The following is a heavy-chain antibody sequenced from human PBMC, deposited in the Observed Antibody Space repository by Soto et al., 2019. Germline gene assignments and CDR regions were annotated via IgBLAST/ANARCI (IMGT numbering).Heavy chain of an antibody. CDR1: GFTFSSYS. D-gene: IGHD2-2*01. Sequence: GESLKISCQASGFTFSSYSLGWVRHMPGKGLQWMGNIFSSDSSAKYSPSFVGQVTISVDRFINIAYLQWSSLKASDTAIYYCGTWRGSSWFDYWGPGTQVTVSS. CDR3: GTWRGSSWFDY. V-gene: IGHV5-51*01. CDR2: IFSSDSSA. J-gene: IGHJ4*02.